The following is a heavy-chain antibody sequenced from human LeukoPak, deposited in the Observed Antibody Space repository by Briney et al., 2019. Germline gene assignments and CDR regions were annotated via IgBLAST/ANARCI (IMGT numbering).Heavy chain of an antibody. Sequence: GGSLRLSCAASGFTFSSYGMHWVRQAPGKGLEWVAVISYDGSNKYYADSVKGRFTISRDNSKNTLYLQMNSLRAEDTAVYHCAKEGLGYSYAPPDYWGQGTLVTVSS. V-gene: IGHV3-30*18. CDR1: GFTFSSYG. CDR3: AKEGLGYSYAPPDY. J-gene: IGHJ4*02. CDR2: ISYDGSNK. D-gene: IGHD5-18*01.